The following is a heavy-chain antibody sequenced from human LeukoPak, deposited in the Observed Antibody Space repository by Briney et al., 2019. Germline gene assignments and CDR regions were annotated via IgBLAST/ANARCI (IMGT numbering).Heavy chain of an antibody. D-gene: IGHD3-10*01. J-gene: IGHJ4*02. V-gene: IGHV1-46*01. CDR1: GYTFTSNY. CDR2: IAPSSGTT. CDR3: ARASGSSAVPFDY. Sequence: GALVKVSCKASGYTFTSNYMHWVRQAPGQGLEWMGVIAPSSGTTSYAQKFQGRVTMTRDTSTSTLYMELSSLTSEDTAVYYCARASGSSAVPFDYWGQGTLVTVSP.